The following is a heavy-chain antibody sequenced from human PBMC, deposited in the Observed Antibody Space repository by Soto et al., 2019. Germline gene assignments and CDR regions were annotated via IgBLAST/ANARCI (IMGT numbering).Heavy chain of an antibody. CDR1: GGSISSYY. J-gene: IGHJ6*03. D-gene: IGHD3-10*01. Sequence: QVQLQESGPGLVKPSETLSLTCTVSGGSISSYYWSWIRQPPGKGLEWIGYIYYSGSTNYNPSLKRRVTISVDTSKNQFSLKLSSVTAADTAVYYCARGASYYYGSGSPLYYMDVWGKGTTVTVSS. V-gene: IGHV4-59*01. CDR3: ARGASYYYGSGSPLYYMDV. CDR2: IYYSGST.